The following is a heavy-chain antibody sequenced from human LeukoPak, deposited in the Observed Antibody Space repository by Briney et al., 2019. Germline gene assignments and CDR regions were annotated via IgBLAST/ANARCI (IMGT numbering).Heavy chain of an antibody. CDR1: GYTFTSYD. V-gene: IGHV1-8*01. Sequence: EASVKVSCTASGYTFTSYDINWVRQATGQGLEWMGWVNPNSGNTGYAQKFQGRVTMTRNTSISTAYMELSSLRSEDTAVYYCARDPLWFGTKFDYWGQGTLVTVSS. J-gene: IGHJ4*02. CDR2: VNPNSGNT. D-gene: IGHD3-10*01. CDR3: ARDPLWFGTKFDY.